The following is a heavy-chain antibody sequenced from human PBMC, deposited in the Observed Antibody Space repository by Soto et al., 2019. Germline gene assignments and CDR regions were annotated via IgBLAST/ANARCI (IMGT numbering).Heavy chain of an antibody. CDR3: ARDGVVVVPAATGEDYYYYYGMDV. D-gene: IGHD2-2*01. CDR1: GFTFSSYN. Sequence: PVGSLRLSCAASGFTFSSYNMNWVRQAPGKGLEWVSSISSSSYIYYADSVKGRFTISRDNAKNSLYLQMNSLRAEDTAVYYCARDGVVVVPAATGEDYYYYYGMDVWAKGPRSPSP. V-gene: IGHV3-21*01. J-gene: IGHJ6*02. CDR2: ISSSSYI.